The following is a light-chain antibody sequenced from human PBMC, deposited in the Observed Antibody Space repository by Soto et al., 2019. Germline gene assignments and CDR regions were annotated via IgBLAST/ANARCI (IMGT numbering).Light chain of an antibody. Sequence: DIQITQYPSSLSASVGDIVTITRRASQSIAGYLSWYQQRPGKAPKFLIYSASSLQRGVPSRFSGSGSGTDFSLTINGLQPEDFATYFCQQSFSVPITFGQGTRLEI. CDR1: QSIAGY. CDR3: QQSFSVPIT. CDR2: SAS. J-gene: IGKJ5*01. V-gene: IGKV1-39*01.